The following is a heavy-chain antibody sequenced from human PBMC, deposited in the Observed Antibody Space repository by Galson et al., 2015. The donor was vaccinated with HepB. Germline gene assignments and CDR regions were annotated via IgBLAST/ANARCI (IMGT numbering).Heavy chain of an antibody. Sequence: TLSLTCTVSGGSISSGGYYWSWIRQHPGKGLEWIGYIYYSGSTYYNPSLKSRVTISVDTSKNQFSLKLSSVTAADTAVYYCAREAESHSYYYYMGVWGKGTTVTVSS. J-gene: IGHJ6*03. V-gene: IGHV4-31*03. CDR3: AREAESHSYYYYMGV. CDR1: GGSISSGGYY. CDR2: IYYSGST.